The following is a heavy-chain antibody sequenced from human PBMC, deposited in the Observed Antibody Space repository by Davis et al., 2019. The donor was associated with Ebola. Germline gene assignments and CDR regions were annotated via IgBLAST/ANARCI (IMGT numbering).Heavy chain of an antibody. CDR3: ARGGYCSSTSCYGYYYYGMDV. V-gene: IGHV4-4*02. CDR1: GGSISSSNW. CDR2: IYHSGSI. D-gene: IGHD2-2*01. Sequence: SETLSLTCAVSGGSISSSNWWSSVRQPPGKGLEWIGEIYHSGSINYNPSLKSRVTISVDKSKNQFSLKLSFVTAADTAVYYCARGGYCSSTSCYGYYYYGMDVWGQGTTVTVSS. J-gene: IGHJ6*02.